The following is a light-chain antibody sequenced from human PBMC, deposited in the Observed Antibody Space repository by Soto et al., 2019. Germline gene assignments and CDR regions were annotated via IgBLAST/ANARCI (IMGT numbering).Light chain of an antibody. CDR2: GAS. CDR3: QQYGSSPIT. CDR1: QSVSSNY. J-gene: IGKJ5*01. Sequence: IEMTHSPATLSVSPGAMAALACRASQSVSSNYLAWYQQKPGQAPRLLIYGASSRATGIPDRFSGSGSGTDFTLTICRLEPEDFAVYYCQQYGSSPITFGQGARLEIK. V-gene: IGKV3-20*01.